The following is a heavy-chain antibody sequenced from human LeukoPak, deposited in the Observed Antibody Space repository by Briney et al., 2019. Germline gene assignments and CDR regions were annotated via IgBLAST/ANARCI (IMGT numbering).Heavy chain of an antibody. CDR1: GYTFINHW. J-gene: IGHJ5*02. D-gene: IGHD1-26*01. V-gene: IGHV1-46*01. CDR2: INPTGTAT. CDR3: ARDNSVGDIAWWFDP. Sequence: GASVKVSCKASGYTFINHWMHWVRQAPRQGLEWVGLINPTGTATLYAQKFQGRITLARDMSATTDYMELSSLTSEDTAVYYCARDNSVGDIAWWFDPWGQGTLVTVSS.